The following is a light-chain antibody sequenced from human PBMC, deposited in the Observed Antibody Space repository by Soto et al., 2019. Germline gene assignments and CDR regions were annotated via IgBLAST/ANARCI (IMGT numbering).Light chain of an antibody. CDR2: DAS. CDR3: QTYDSAPWT. Sequence: DIQMTQSPSSLSASVGDTVTISCRASQGLGNYLAWYQQKPGRLPQLLIFDASSLEPGVPSRFRGSRSGTDFMLIITNLQPEDAATSYCQTYDSAPWTFGQWTNVHIK. CDR1: QGLGNY. J-gene: IGKJ1*01. V-gene: IGKV1-27*01.